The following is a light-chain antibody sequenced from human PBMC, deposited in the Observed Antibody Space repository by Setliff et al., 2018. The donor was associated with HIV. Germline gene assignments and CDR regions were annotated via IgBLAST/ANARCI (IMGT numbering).Light chain of an antibody. J-gene: IGLJ1*01. Sequence: QSALTQPRSVSGSPGQSVTFSCTGSSSDVGAYNYVSWYQQHPGKAPKLIIYDVSKRPSGVPDRFSGSKSGDTASLTISGLQAEDEADYYCQSYDSSLSGYVFGTGTKVTVL. CDR3: QSYDSSLSGYV. CDR2: DVS. CDR1: SSDVGAYNY. V-gene: IGLV2-11*01.